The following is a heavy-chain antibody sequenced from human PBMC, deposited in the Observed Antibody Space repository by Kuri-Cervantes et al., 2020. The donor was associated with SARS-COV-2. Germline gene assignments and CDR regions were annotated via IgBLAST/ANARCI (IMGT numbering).Heavy chain of an antibody. J-gene: IGHJ6*02. D-gene: IGHD6-6*01. CDR3: ARGGLGGQLVDGMDV. Sequence: GESLKISCAASGFTFGSYSMNWVRQAPGKGLEWVSYISSSSSTIYYADSVKGRFTISRDNAKNSLYLQMNSLRDEDTAVYYCARGGLGGQLVDGMDVWGQGTTVTVSS. CDR2: ISSSSSTI. CDR1: GFTFGSYS. V-gene: IGHV3-48*02.